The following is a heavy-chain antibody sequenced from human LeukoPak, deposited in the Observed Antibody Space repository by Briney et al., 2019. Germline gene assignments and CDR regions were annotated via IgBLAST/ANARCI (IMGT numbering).Heavy chain of an antibody. Sequence: SETLSLTCTVSGGSISSGGYYWSWIRQHPGKGLEWIGYIYYSGSTYYNPSLKSRVTISVDTPKNQFSLKLSSVTAADTAVYYCARRNSRITIFGVVNGYNWFDPWGQGTLVTVSS. CDR1: GGSISSGGYY. J-gene: IGHJ5*02. CDR3: ARRNSRITIFGVVNGYNWFDP. CDR2: IYYSGST. V-gene: IGHV4-31*03. D-gene: IGHD3-3*01.